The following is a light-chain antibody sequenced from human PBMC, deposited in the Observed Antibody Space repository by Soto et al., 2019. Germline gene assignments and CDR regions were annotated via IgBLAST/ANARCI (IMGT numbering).Light chain of an antibody. Sequence: QSALTQPPSASGSPGQSVTISCTGTSSDVGGYNYVSWYQQHPGKAPKLMIYEVSKRPSGVPDRFSGSESGNTASLTVSGLQAEDEADYYCSSYAGSNNRKVVFGGGTKLTVL. V-gene: IGLV2-8*01. CDR2: EVS. CDR3: SSYAGSNNRKVV. CDR1: SSDVGGYNY. J-gene: IGLJ2*01.